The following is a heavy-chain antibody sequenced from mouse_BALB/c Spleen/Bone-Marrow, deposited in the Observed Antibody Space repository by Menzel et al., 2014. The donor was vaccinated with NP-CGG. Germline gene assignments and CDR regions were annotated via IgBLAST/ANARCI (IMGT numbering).Heavy chain of an antibody. V-gene: IGHV1-67*01. CDR2: ISTYSGNT. Sequence: QVQLKESGPELVRPGVSVKLSCKGSGYTFTEYAMHWGKQSHAKSLEWIGVISTYSGNTNYNQKFKGKATLTVDKSSSKAFRELDRLTAEDSANYFCARRYLGYYAIDYWGQGTPVTGSS. D-gene: IGHD5-1*01. J-gene: IGHJ4*01. CDR3: ARRYLGYYAIDY. CDR1: GYTFTEYA.